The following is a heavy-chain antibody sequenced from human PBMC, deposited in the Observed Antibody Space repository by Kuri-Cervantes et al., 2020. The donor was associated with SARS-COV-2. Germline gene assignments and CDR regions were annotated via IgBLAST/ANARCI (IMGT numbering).Heavy chain of an antibody. V-gene: IGHV1-18*01. Sequence: ASVKVSCKGSGYTFTSYGISWVRQAPGQGLEWMGWISAYNGNTNYAQKLQGRVTMTTDTSTSTAYMEPRSLRSDDTAVYYCARWELGYCSSTSCYSSDGRYYYYYGMDVWGQGTTVTVSS. J-gene: IGHJ6*02. CDR3: ARWELGYCSSTSCYSSDGRYYYYYGMDV. D-gene: IGHD2-2*01. CDR1: GYTFTSYG. CDR2: ISAYNGNT.